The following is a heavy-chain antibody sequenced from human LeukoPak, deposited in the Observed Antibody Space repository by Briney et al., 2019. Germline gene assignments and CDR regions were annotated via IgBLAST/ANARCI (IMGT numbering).Heavy chain of an antibody. D-gene: IGHD3-16*01. CDR3: ATYTHWVAGDV. CDR1: GFTFSDSW. CDR2: MNQDGSSK. V-gene: IGHV3-7*01. J-gene: IGHJ6*02. Sequence: GGSLRLSCAASGFTFSDSWMSWVRQAPGKGLEWVANMNQDGSSKGYVDSVKGRFTISRDNARNSLYLQMSSLRPEDTAVYYCATYTHWVAGDVWGQGTTVTVSS.